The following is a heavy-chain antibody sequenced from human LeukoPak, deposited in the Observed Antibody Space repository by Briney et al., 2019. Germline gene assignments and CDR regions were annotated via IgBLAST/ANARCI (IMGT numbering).Heavy chain of an antibody. CDR2: IIPIFGTA. CDR3: ATPGYSYGYSVKYYFDY. V-gene: IGHV1-69*01. CDR1: GGTFSSYA. Sequence: ASVKVSCKASGGTFSSYAISWVRQAPGQGLEWMGGIIPIFGTANYAQKFQGRVTITADESTSTAYMELSSLRSEDTAVYYCATPGYSYGYSVKYYFDYWGQGTLVTVSS. D-gene: IGHD5-18*01. J-gene: IGHJ4*02.